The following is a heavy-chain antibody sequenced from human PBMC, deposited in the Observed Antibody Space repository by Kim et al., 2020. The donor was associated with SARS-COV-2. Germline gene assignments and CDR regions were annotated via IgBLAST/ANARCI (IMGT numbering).Heavy chain of an antibody. Sequence: GGSLRLSCAASGFTFSSYGMHWVRQAPGKGLEWVAVISYDGSNKYYADSVKGRFTISRDNSKNTLYLQMNSLRAEDTAVYYCAKDRIGPAAIYDVDNYG. CDR2: ISYDGSNK. V-gene: IGHV3-30*18. J-gene: IGHJ6*01. CDR1: GFTFSSYG. CDR3: AKDRIGPAAIYDVDNYG. D-gene: IGHD2-2*01.